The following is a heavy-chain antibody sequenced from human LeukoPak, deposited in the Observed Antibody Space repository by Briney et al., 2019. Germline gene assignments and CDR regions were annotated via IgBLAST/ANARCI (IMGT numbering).Heavy chain of an antibody. CDR2: IYYSGST. V-gene: IGHV4-31*03. CDR1: GGSISSGGYY. D-gene: IGHD2-15*01. J-gene: IGHJ5*02. Sequence: PSETLSLTCTVSGGSISSGGYYWSWIRQHPGKGLEWIGYIYYSGSTYYNPSLKSRVTISVDTSKNQFSLKLSSVTAADTAVYYCAKDRGYFRGGGGWFDPWGQGTLVTVSS. CDR3: AKDRGYFRGGGGWFDP.